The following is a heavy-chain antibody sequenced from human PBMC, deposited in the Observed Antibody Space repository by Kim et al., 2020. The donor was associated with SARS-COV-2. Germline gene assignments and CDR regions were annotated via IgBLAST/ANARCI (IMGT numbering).Heavy chain of an antibody. D-gene: IGHD5-12*01. CDR1: GITFNDYY. V-gene: IGHV3-11*01. CDR2: ISRYGDTI. Sequence: GGSLRLSCAASGITFNDYYMSWIRQAPGKGLEWVSCISRYGDTIDYADSVKGRFTISRDNAKKSLYLQMNSLSADDTAVYYCARGGYSDDYNYYGMDVWGQGTTVTVSS. J-gene: IGHJ6*02. CDR3: ARGGYSDDYNYYGMDV.